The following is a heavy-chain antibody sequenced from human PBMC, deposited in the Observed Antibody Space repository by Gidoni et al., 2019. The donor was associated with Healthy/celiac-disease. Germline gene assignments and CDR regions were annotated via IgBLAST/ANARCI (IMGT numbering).Heavy chain of an antibody. V-gene: IGHV3-30*04. CDR1: GFTFSSYA. Sequence: QVQLVESGGGVVQPGRSLRLSCAAYGFTFSSYAMHWVRQAPGKGLEWVAVISYDGSNKYYADSVKGRFTISRDNSKNTLYLQMNSLRAEDTAVYYCARGRGTSQFDPWGQGTLVTVSS. CDR3: ARGRGTSQFDP. CDR2: ISYDGSNK. J-gene: IGHJ5*02.